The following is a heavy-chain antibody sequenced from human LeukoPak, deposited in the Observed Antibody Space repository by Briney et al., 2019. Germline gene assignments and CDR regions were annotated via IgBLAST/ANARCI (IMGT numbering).Heavy chain of an antibody. V-gene: IGHV4-39*01. CDR3: TRRGSGLPLHY. CDR2: TYYSGSTEST. J-gene: IGHJ4*02. D-gene: IGHD3-3*01. Sequence: PGTLSLTCTVSRGSISSTSYYWGWIRQPPGKGLEWIGSTYYSGSTESTYYNPSLKRRVTISVDTSKNQFSLKLSAVTAADTAVYYCTRRGSGLPLHYWGQGTLVTVSS. CDR1: RGSISSTSYY.